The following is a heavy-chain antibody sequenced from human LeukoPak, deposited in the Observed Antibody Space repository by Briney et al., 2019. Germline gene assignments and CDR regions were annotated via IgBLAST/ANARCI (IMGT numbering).Heavy chain of an antibody. Sequence: GASVKVSCKSSGYTFINYAIHWVRQAPGQRPEWMGIIYPGDSDTRYSPSFQGQVTISADKSISTAYLQWSSLKASDTAMYYCARQYSTGGYYYYYGMDVWGQGTTVTVSS. D-gene: IGHD6-25*01. CDR1: GYTFINYA. CDR2: IYPGDSDT. J-gene: IGHJ6*02. CDR3: ARQYSTGGYYYYYGMDV. V-gene: IGHV5-51*01.